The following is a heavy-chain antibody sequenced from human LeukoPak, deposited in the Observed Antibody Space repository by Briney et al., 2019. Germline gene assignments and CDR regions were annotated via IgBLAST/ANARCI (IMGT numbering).Heavy chain of an antibody. CDR2: IKQDGSEK. Sequence: PGGSLRLSCAASGFTFSSYWMSWVRQAPGKGLEWVTNIKQDGSEKYYVDSVKGRFTISRDNAKNSLYLQMNSLRAEDTAVYYCARGFGGDAFDIWGQGTMVTVSS. J-gene: IGHJ3*02. V-gene: IGHV3-7*01. D-gene: IGHD3-10*01. CDR3: ARGFGGDAFDI. CDR1: GFTFSSYW.